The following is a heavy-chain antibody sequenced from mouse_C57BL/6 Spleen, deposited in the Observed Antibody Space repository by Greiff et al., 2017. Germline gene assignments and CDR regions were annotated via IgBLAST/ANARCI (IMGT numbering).Heavy chain of an antibody. V-gene: IGHV1-80*01. CDR3: ARRDSNYHYAMDY. CDR1: GYAFSSYW. D-gene: IGHD2-5*01. J-gene: IGHJ4*01. Sequence: VQLQQSGAELVKPGASVKISCTASGYAFSSYWMNWVKQRPGKGLEWIGQIYPGDGDTNYNGKFKGKATLTADKSSSTAYMQLSSLTSEDSAVYFCARRDSNYHYAMDYWGQGTSVTVSS. CDR2: IYPGDGDT.